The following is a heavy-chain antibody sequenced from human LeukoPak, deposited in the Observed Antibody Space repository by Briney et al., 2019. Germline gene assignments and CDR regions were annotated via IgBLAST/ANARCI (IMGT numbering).Heavy chain of an antibody. V-gene: IGHV1-69*05. Sequence: GASVKVSCKASGGTFSSYAISWVRQAPGQGLEWMGGIIPIFGTANYAQKLQGRVTMTTDTSTSTAYMELRSLRSDDTAVYYCARDPPGYAGSEAFDIWGQGTMVTVSS. J-gene: IGHJ3*02. CDR1: GGTFSSYA. CDR2: IIPIFGTA. CDR3: ARDPPGYAGSEAFDI. D-gene: IGHD2-2*01.